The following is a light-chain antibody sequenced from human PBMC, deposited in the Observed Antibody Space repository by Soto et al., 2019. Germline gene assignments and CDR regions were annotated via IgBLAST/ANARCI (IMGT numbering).Light chain of an antibody. CDR2: EVS. J-gene: IGLJ3*02. CDR1: SSDVGGYNY. V-gene: IGLV2-14*01. CDR3: SSYTSSSTRV. Sequence: QSALTQPASVSGSPGQSITISCTGTSSDVGGYNYVSWYQQHPGKAPKHMIYEVSNRPSGVSNRFSGSKSGNTASLTISGLLAEDEADYYCSSYTSSSTRVFGGGTKLTVL.